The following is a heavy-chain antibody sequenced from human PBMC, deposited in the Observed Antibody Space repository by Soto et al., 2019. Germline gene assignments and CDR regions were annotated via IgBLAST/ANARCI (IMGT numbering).Heavy chain of an antibody. CDR1: GFTFGDYA. J-gene: IGHJ6*01. Sequence: GGSLRLSCTASGFTFGDYAMSWVRQAPGKGLEWVGFIRSKAYGGTTEYAASVKGRFTISRDDSKSIAYLQMNSLKTEDTAVYYCSRDTYYGMDVLGQGTTVSVSS. CDR2: IRSKAYGGTT. V-gene: IGHV3-49*04. CDR3: SRDTYYGMDV.